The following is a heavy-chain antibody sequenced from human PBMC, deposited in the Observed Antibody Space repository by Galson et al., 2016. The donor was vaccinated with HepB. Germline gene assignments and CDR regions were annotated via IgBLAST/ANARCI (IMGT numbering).Heavy chain of an antibody. D-gene: IGHD6-19*01. CDR3: ARLMDEGGYRSPWYADT. Sequence: SETLSLTCTVSGDPISSGHYYWAWIRQAPGKDLEWVATMHSSGNPFYNPSLNSRVTISGDTAKNQFSLRLISVTATDTAVYYCARLMDEGGYRSPWYADTWGQGTRVTVSS. J-gene: IGHJ5*02. CDR1: GDPISSGHYY. CDR2: MHSSGNP. V-gene: IGHV4-39*01.